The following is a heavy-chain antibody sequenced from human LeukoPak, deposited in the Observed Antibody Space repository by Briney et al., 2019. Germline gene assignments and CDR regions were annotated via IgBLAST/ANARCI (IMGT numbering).Heavy chain of an antibody. Sequence: SVKVSCTASGGTFSSYAISWVRQAPGQGLEWMGGIIPIFGTANYAQKFQGRVTITRDMSTSTAYMELSSLRSEDTAVYYCAADPSSVPMVGYYYMDVWGKGTTVTVSS. D-gene: IGHD4/OR15-4a*01. CDR1: GGTFSSYA. CDR3: AADPSSVPMVGYYYMDV. CDR2: IIPIFGTA. J-gene: IGHJ6*03. V-gene: IGHV1-69*05.